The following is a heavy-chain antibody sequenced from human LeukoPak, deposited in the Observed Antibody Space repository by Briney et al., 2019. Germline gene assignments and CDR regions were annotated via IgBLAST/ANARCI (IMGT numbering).Heavy chain of an antibody. J-gene: IGHJ4*02. Sequence: SETLSLTCTVSGGSISSGDDYWSWIRQPPGKGLEWIGYIYYSGTTYHNPSLKSRASISVDTSKNQFSLKLSSVTAADTALYFCARLVGYYSRGSCYHFDYWGQGSLVTVSS. D-gene: IGHD2-15*01. CDR3: ARLVGYYSRGSCYHFDY. CDR2: IYYSGTT. CDR1: GGSISSGDDY. V-gene: IGHV4-30-4*01.